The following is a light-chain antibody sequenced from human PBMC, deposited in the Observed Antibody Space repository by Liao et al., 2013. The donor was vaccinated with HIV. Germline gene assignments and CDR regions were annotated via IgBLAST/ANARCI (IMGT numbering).Light chain of an antibody. V-gene: IGLV3-21*01. CDR2: YDS. Sequence: SYVLTQPPSVSVAPGKTARITCGGNNIGSKSVHWYLQKPGQAPVLVISYDSDRPSGIPERFSGSNSGNMATLTISGTQAMDEADYYCQAWDSSTVVFGGGTKLTVL. CDR3: QAWDSSTVV. J-gene: IGLJ2*01. CDR1: NIGSKS.